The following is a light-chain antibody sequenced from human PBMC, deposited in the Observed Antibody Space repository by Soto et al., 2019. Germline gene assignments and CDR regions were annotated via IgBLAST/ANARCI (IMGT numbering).Light chain of an antibody. CDR2: GAS. CDR3: QQYNNGIT. J-gene: IGKJ5*01. CDR1: QSVSLS. V-gene: IGKV3-15*01. Sequence: EIVLTQSPATLSLSPGGRATLSFRASQSVSLSLAWYQQKPGQAPRLLIYGASTRATGIPARFSGSGSGTEFTLAISSLQSEDFAVYYCQQYNNGITFGQGTRLEIK.